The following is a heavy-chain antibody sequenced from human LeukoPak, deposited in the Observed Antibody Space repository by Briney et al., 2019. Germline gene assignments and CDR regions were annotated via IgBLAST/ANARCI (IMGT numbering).Heavy chain of an antibody. D-gene: IGHD1-26*01. V-gene: IGHV3-11*01. CDR3: ARRRDSGSLQHFDS. J-gene: IGHJ4*02. CDR2: ISSSGTTI. CDR1: GFTFSDYY. Sequence: GGSLRLSCAASGFTFSDYYMSWIRQAPGKGLGWVSYISSSGTTIYYADSVKGRFTISRDNAKNSLYLQMNSLRAEDTAVYYCARRRDSGSLQHFDSWGQGTLVTVSS.